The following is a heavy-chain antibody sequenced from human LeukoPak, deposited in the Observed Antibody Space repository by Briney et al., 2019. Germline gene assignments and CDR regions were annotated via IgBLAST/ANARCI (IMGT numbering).Heavy chain of an antibody. J-gene: IGHJ4*02. CDR3: ASFYYGSGLADDY. CDR2: IYPSGRS. V-gene: IGHV4-4*09. D-gene: IGHD3-10*01. Sequence: SETLSLTCTVSGGSISTDYWDWIRQPPGKGLEWIGYIYPSGRSNYSPSLKSRVTISADTSKRQFSLKVTSVTAADMAVYYCASFYYGSGLADDYWGQGILVTVSS. CDR1: GGSISTDY.